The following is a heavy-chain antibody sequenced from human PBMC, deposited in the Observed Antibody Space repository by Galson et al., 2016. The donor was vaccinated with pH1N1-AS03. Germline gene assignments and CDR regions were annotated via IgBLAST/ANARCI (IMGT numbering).Heavy chain of an antibody. Sequence: SLRLSCAASGFTFSIYAMHWVRQAPGKGLEWVSGVGGVDGSLWYAESVKGRFTVSRDNSKGTLVLQMNSLRADDTAVYYCAGGSGSPHWFDPWGQGTLVTVSS. V-gene: IGHV3-23*01. D-gene: IGHD3-3*01. J-gene: IGHJ5*02. CDR1: GFTFSIYA. CDR3: AGGSGSPHWFDP. CDR2: VGGVDGSL.